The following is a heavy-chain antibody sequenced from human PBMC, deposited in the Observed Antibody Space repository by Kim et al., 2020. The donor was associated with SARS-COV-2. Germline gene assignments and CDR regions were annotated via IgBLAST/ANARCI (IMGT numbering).Heavy chain of an antibody. D-gene: IGHD3-10*01. Sequence: SSSYIYYADSVKGRFTISRDNAKNSLYLQMNSLRAEDTAVYYCARDIGYYWGQGTLVTVSS. CDR3: ARDIGYY. J-gene: IGHJ4*02. CDR2: SSSYI. V-gene: IGHV3-21*01.